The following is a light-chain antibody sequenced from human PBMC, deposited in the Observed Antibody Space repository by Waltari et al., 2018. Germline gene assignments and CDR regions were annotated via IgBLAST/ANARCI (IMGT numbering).Light chain of an antibody. CDR1: SSHIGNTA. CDR2: YDD. J-gene: IGLJ1*01. V-gene: IGLV1-36*01. CDR3: AAWDDSLNGYV. Sequence: QSVLTQPPSVSEAPRQRVTISCSGSSSHIGNTAVNWYQQLPGQAPKLLIYYDDLLPSGVSDRFSGSKSGTSASLAISGLQSEDEADYYCAAWDDSLNGYVFGTGTKVTVL.